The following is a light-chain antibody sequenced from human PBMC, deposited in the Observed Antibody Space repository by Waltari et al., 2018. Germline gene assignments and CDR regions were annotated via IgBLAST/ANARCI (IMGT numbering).Light chain of an antibody. CDR2: EVS. Sequence: QSALTQPASVSGSPGQSIPISCPGTSSDVGGSNYVPWHQQHPGKAPKLMIYEVSNRPSGVSNRFSGSKSGNTASLTISGLQAEDEADYYCSSYTSSSTPYVFGTGTKVTVL. CDR3: SSYTSSSTPYV. CDR1: SSDVGGSNY. V-gene: IGLV2-14*01. J-gene: IGLJ1*01.